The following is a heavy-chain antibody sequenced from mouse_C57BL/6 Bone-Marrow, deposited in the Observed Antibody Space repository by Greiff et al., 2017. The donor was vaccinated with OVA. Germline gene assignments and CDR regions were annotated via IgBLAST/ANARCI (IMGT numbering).Heavy chain of an antibody. V-gene: IGHV1-81*01. CDR3: ARGWIRYYWAVDY. J-gene: IGHJ4*01. CDR2: IYPRSGNT. Sequence: QVQLKESGAELARPGASVKLSCKASGYTFTSYGISWVKQRTGQGLEWIGEIYPRSGNTYYNEKFKGKATLTADKSSSPAYMELRSLTSEDSAVYLGARGWIRYYWAVDYWGQGTSVTVSS. CDR1: GYTFTSYG. D-gene: IGHD1-1*02.